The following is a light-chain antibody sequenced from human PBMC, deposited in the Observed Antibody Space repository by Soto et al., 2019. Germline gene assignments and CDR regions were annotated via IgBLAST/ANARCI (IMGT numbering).Light chain of an antibody. J-gene: IGKJ4*01. CDR1: QSVSKY. CDR3: QQRSDWPPLT. Sequence: EIVMTQSPATVPASPGERVTLSCRASQSVSKYLAWYQQKPGQAPRLLIYDTSNRATGIPARFSGSGSETDFTLTISSLEPEDFAVYYCQQRSDWPPLTFGGGTKVEIK. CDR2: DTS. V-gene: IGKV3-11*01.